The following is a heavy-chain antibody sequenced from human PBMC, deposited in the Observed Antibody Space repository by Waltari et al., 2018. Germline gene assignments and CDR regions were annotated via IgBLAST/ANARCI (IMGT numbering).Heavy chain of an antibody. D-gene: IGHD3-9*01. V-gene: IGHV3-7*03. CDR2: MNQDGSQK. CDR3: TRVSLRLAADI. Sequence: EVQLVESGGGLVQPGGSLRLSCAASGFTFTTYWMIWVRQAPGKGLEWVANMNQDGSQKYYVDSVRGRFTISRDNAKNSLHLQMSSLRDEDTAVYYCTRVSLRLAADIWGQGTMVTVSS. CDR1: GFTFTTYW. J-gene: IGHJ3*01.